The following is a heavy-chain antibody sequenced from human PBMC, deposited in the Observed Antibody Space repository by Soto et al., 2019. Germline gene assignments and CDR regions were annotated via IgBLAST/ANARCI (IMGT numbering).Heavy chain of an antibody. J-gene: IGHJ5*02. CDR3: ARDGYCSSTSCLNWFDP. Sequence: SETLSLTCAVSGGSISSSNWWSWVRQPPGKGLEWIGEIYHSGSTNYNPSLKSRVTISVDKSKNQFSLKLSSVTAADTAVYYCARDGYCSSTSCLNWFDPWGQGTLVTVS. CDR2: IYHSGST. D-gene: IGHD2-2*03. CDR1: GGSISSSNW. V-gene: IGHV4-4*02.